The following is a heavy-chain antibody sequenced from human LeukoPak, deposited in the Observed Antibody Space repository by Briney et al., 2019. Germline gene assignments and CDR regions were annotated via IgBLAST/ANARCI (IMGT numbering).Heavy chain of an antibody. J-gene: IGHJ4*02. CDR3: AREGPRGNSQFDY. CDR2: IWYDGSNK. Sequence: GGSLRLPCAASGFTFSSYGMHWVRQAPGKGLEWVALIWYDGSNKYYADSVKGRLTISRDNSKNTLYLQMNSLRAEDTAVYYCAREGPRGNSQFDYWGQGTLVTVSS. V-gene: IGHV3-33*01. D-gene: IGHD2/OR15-2a*01. CDR1: GFTFSSYG.